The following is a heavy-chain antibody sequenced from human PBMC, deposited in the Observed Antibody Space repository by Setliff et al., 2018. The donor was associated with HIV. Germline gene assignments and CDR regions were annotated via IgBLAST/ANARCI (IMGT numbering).Heavy chain of an antibody. CDR1: GGSIISGSYY. J-gene: IGHJ5*02. CDR2: IYTSGGV. V-gene: IGHV4-61*02. Sequence: SETLSLTCNVSGGSIISGSYYWSWIRQPAGKGLEWIGRIYTSGGVTYNPSLESRVTISIDTSKNQFSLKLTSVTAADTAVYYRARWRHSSTWYMGFDPWGRGILVT. CDR3: ARWRHSSTWYMGFDP. D-gene: IGHD6-13*01.